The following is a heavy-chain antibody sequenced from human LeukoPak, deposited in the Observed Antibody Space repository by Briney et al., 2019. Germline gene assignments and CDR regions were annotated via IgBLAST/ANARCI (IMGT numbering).Heavy chain of an antibody. D-gene: IGHD3-10*01. CDR3: ARDPYGFGTRRNWFDP. CDR2: IYYSGST. Sequence: PSHTLSLTCTFSGGSISSSSYYWGWIRQPPGKGLEWIGGIYYSGSTYYNPSLKSRVTMSVDTSKNQLSLKQSSVTAADTALHYCARDPYGFGTRRNWFDPWGQGTLVTVSS. J-gene: IGHJ5*02. CDR1: GGSISSSSYY. V-gene: IGHV4-39*07.